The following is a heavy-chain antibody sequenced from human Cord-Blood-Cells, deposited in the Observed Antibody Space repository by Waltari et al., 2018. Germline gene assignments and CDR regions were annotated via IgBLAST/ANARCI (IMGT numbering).Heavy chain of an antibody. V-gene: IGHV4-34*01. Sequence: QVQLQQWGAGLLKPSETLSLTCAVYGVSFSGYYLGWTRQPPGKGLGWSGEINHSGSTNYNPSLKSRVTISVDTSKSQFSLKLSSVTAADTAVYYCAREGGLAAAGTDYWGQGTLVTVSS. J-gene: IGHJ4*02. CDR1: GVSFSGYY. CDR2: INHSGST. CDR3: AREGGLAAAGTDY. D-gene: IGHD6-13*01.